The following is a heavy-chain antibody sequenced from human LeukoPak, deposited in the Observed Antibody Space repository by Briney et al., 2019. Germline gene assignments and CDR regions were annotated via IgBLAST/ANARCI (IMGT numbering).Heavy chain of an antibody. D-gene: IGHD6-13*01. J-gene: IGHJ6*02. CDR2: IYYSGST. CDR3: AKRRAAAGRYYYYYGMDV. Sequence: PSETLSLTCTVSGGSISSYYWSWIRQPPGKGLEWIGYIYYSGSTNYIPSLKSRVTISVDTSKNQFSLKLSSVTAADTAVYYCAKRRAAAGRYYYYYGMDVWGQGTTVTVSS. V-gene: IGHV4-59*01. CDR1: GGSISSYY.